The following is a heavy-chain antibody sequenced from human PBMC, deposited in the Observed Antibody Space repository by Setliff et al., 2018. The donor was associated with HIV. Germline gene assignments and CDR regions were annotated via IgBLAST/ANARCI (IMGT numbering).Heavy chain of an antibody. Sequence: SETLSLTCTVSGGSINSGSHYWSWIRQPAGKGLEWIGRFYSSRSNSYNPSLKSRVTISVDTSKNQFSLRLSSVTAADTAVYYCARGVAVTAIHAYYYGLDVWGQGTTVTDSS. CDR2: FYSSRSN. D-gene: IGHD2-21*02. J-gene: IGHJ6*02. CDR3: ARGVAVTAIHAYYYGLDV. V-gene: IGHV4-61*02. CDR1: GGSINSGSHY.